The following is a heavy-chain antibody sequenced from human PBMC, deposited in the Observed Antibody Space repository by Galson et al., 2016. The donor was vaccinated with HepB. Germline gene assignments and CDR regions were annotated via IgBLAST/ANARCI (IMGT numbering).Heavy chain of an antibody. V-gene: IGHV3-72*01. D-gene: IGHD3-3*01. CDR1: GLNLSDQY. Sequence: SLRLSCAAYGLNLSDQYVDWVRQAPGKGPEWIGRTRNKTSGYTTEFAASVQGRFTISRDDPKNSVHLQMNSLKTEDTAVYYCARDVFAGARDYTAFDVWGQGTTVTFSS. CDR3: ARDVFAGARDYTAFDV. CDR2: TRNKTSGYTT. J-gene: IGHJ3*01.